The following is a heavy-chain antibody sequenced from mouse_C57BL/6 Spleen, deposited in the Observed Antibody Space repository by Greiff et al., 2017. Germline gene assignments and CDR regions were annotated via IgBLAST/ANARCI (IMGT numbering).Heavy chain of an antibody. Sequence: QVQLQQPGAELVKPGASVKVSCKASGYTFPSYWMHWVKQRPGQGLEWIGRIHPSDSDTNYNQKFKGKATLTVDKSSSTAYTQLSSLTSEDSAVYYCALWVVVSPFAYWGQGTLVTVSA. J-gene: IGHJ3*01. CDR1: GYTFPSYW. CDR2: IHPSDSDT. CDR3: ALWVVVSPFAY. D-gene: IGHD1-1*02. V-gene: IGHV1-74*01.